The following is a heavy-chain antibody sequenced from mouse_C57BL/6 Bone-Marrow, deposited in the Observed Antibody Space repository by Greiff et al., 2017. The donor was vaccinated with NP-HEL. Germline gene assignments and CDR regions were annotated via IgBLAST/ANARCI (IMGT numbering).Heavy chain of an antibody. V-gene: IGHV1-63*01. Sequence: QVQLKQSGAELVRPGTSVKMSCKASGYTFTNYWIGWAKQRPGHGLEWIGDIYPGGGYTNYNEKFKGKATLTADKSSSTAYMQFSSLTSEDSAIYYCARNRLLGAMDYWGQGTSVTVSS. CDR3: ARNRLLGAMDY. J-gene: IGHJ4*01. D-gene: IGHD6-5*01. CDR1: GYTFTNYW. CDR2: IYPGGGYT.